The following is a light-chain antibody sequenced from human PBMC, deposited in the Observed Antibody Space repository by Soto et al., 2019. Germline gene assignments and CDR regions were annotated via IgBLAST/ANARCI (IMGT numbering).Light chain of an antibody. J-gene: IGLJ1*01. CDR2: ENN. CDR1: SSNIGRTS. CDR3: GTWDSNLSADI. Sequence: QSVLTQPPSVSAAPGQKVTISCSGSSSNIGRTSVSWYQQLPETAPRLLIYENNKRPSGIPERFSGSKSGTSATLVITGLQTVDEADYFCGTWDSNLSADIFGTGTKVTVL. V-gene: IGLV1-51*02.